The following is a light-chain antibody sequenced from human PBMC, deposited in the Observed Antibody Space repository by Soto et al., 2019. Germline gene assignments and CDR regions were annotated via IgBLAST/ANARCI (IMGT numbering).Light chain of an antibody. Sequence: IVLTQSPSTMSLSPGERATLSGGASERVSSSYVAWYQMKAGLAPRLLIHDASTRASGIPDRFRGSKSGTDFTLTIRGLEPEDAALYYCQQYGSSPITFGQGTRLEI. CDR2: DAS. CDR1: ERVSSSY. J-gene: IGKJ5*01. CDR3: QQYGSSPIT. V-gene: IGKV3D-20*01.